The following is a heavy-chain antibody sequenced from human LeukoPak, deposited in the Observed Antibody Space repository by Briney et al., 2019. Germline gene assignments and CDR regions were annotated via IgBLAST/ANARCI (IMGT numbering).Heavy chain of an antibody. D-gene: IGHD2-15*01. CDR3: AKDRGAGYCSGGSCYYGMDV. Sequence: PGGSLRLSCAASGFTFDDYAMHWVRQAPGKGPEWVSGISWNSGSIGYADSVKGRFTISRDNAKNSLYLQMNSLRAEDTALYYCAKDRGAGYCSGGSCYYGMDVWGQGTTVTVSS. CDR2: ISWNSGSI. CDR1: GFTFDDYA. J-gene: IGHJ6*02. V-gene: IGHV3-9*01.